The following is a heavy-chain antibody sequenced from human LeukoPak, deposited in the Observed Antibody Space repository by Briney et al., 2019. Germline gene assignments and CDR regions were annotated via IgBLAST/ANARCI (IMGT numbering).Heavy chain of an antibody. CDR1: GGSISSSNW. CDR3: ARSLTMVRGVCDY. V-gene: IGHV4-4*02. D-gene: IGHD3-10*01. Sequence: SETLSLTCAVSGGSISSSNWWSWVRQPPGKGLEWIGEIYHSGSTNYNPSLKSRVTISVDKSKNQFSLKLSSVTAADTAVYYCARSLTMVRGVCDYWGQGTLVTVSS. J-gene: IGHJ4*02. CDR2: IYHSGST.